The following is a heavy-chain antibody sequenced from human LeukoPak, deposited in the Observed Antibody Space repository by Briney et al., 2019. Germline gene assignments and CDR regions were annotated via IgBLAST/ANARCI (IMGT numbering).Heavy chain of an antibody. CDR1: GFTFSKNW. CDR2: INTDGSST. Sequence: GGSLRLSCAASGFTFSKNWMHWVRQVPGKGLVWVSRINTDGSSTGYADSVKGRFTISRDNAKNTLYLQMSSLRAEDTAVYYCARENWYLDYWGQGTLVTGSS. D-gene: IGHD1-1*01. CDR3: ARENWYLDY. V-gene: IGHV3-74*01. J-gene: IGHJ4*02.